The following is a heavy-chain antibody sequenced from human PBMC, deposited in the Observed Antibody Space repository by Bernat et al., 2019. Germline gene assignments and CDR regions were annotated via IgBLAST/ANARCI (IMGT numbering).Heavy chain of an antibody. V-gene: IGHV3-30*01. CDR1: GFTFSSYA. CDR3: ARDGLGGSCYY. CDR2: ISYDGSNK. Sequence: QVQLVESGGGVVQPGRSLRLSCAASGFTFSSYAMHWVRQAPGKGLEWVAVISYDGSNKYYADSVKGRFTISRDNSKNTLYLQMNSLRAEDTAVYYCARDGLGGSCYYWDQGALVTVSS. J-gene: IGHJ4*02. D-gene: IGHD2-15*01.